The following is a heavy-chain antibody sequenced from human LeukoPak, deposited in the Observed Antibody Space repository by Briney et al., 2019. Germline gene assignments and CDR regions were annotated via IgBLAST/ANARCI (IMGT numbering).Heavy chain of an antibody. CDR3: ARSTVFDY. CDR2: IKKDGSEK. CDR1: GFTFSNYW. V-gene: IGHV3-7*01. Sequence: GGSLSLSCAASGFTFSNYWMSWVRQAPGRGLEWVANIKKDGSEKYYVDSVKGRFTISRDNAKNSLYLQMNSLRAEDTAVYYCARSTVFDYWGQGTLITVPS. J-gene: IGHJ4*02. D-gene: IGHD4-17*01.